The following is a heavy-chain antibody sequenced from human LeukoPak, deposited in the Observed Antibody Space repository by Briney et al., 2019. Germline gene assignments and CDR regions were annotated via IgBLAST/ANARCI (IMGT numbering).Heavy chain of an antibody. V-gene: IGHV4-39*02. D-gene: IGHD4-23*01. J-gene: IGHJ6*02. Sequence: SETLSLTCIVSGGSISSISSNNYHWGWIRQPPGKGLEWIGSIYYSGSTYYNPSLKSRVTISVDTSKDQFSLKLSSVTAADTALYYCAREMGVVTAHGIDVWGQGTTVTVSS. CDR3: AREMGVVTAHGIDV. CDR2: IYYSGST. CDR1: GGSISSISSNNYH.